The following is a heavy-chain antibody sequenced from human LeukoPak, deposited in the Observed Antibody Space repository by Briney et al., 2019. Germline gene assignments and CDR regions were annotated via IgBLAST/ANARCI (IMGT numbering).Heavy chain of an antibody. Sequence: SETLSLTCTASGYSISSGYYWGWIRQPPGKGLEWMGSIYHSGAAYYNPSLKSRVTMSLDTSKNQFSPKLSSVTAADTAVYYCARGPLRDDILTGRYYFDYWGQGTLVTVSS. CDR2: IYHSGAA. CDR1: GYSISSGYY. D-gene: IGHD3-9*01. CDR3: ARGPLRDDILTGRYYFDY. V-gene: IGHV4-38-2*02. J-gene: IGHJ4*02.